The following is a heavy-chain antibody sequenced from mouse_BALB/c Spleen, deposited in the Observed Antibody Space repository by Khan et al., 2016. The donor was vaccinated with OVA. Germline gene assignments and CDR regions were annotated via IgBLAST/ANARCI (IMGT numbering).Heavy chain of an antibody. J-gene: IGHJ3*01. Sequence: VQLKQSGPELVKPGASVKMSCKASGYTFTSYFMHWVKQKPGQGLVWCGYIIPYSYVNKYNETFKGKATLTSDKSSSTAYLELSSLTSEDSAVYYGVRALYYDGSSYEGFAYWGQGTLVTVSA. D-gene: IGHD1-1*01. CDR1: GYTFTSYF. CDR3: VRALYYDGSSYEGFAY. CDR2: IIPYSYVN. V-gene: IGHV1S136*01.